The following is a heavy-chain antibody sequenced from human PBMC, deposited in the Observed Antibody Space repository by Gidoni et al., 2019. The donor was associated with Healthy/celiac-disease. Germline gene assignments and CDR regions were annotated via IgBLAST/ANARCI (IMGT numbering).Heavy chain of an antibody. CDR2: IKQDGREK. V-gene: IGHV3-7*03. CDR1: GSPFSSSW. J-gene: IGHJ3*02. CDR3: ARDTDFWSGYYAFDI. D-gene: IGHD3-3*01. Sequence: EVQLVESGGGLVQPVGSLRLSSAAPGSPFSSSWMSCVGQAPGKGLEWVANIKQDGREKYYVDSVKGRFTISRDNAKNSLYLQMNSLRAEDTAVYYCARDTDFWSGYYAFDIWGQGTMGTVSS.